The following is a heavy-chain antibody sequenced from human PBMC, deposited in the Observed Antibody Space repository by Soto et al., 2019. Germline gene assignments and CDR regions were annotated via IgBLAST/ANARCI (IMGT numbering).Heavy chain of an antibody. D-gene: IGHD6-6*01. CDR2: IYYSGST. CDR3: ARDPGPYSSSLGDGMDV. J-gene: IGHJ6*02. Sequence: QVQLQESGPGLVKPSQTLSLTCTVSGGSISSGGYYWSWIRQHPGKGLEWIGYIYYSGSTYYNPSLQRRVTIAVDASKNQFSLKLSSVTAADTAVYYCARDPGPYSSSLGDGMDVWGQGTTVTVSS. V-gene: IGHV4-31*03. CDR1: GGSISSGGYY.